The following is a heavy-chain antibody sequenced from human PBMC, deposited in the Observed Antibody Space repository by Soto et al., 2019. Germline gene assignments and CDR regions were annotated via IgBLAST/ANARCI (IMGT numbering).Heavy chain of an antibody. Sequence: QVQLVQSGAEVKKPGASVKVSCKASGYTFTSYAMHWMRQAPGQRLEWMGWITAGNGNTKYSQKFQGRVTITRDTSASTAYMELSSLRSEDTAVYYCARDPHCSGGSCDYYYYMDVWGKGTTVTVSS. CDR2: ITAGNGNT. CDR1: GYTFTSYA. D-gene: IGHD2-15*01. CDR3: ARDPHCSGGSCDYYYYMDV. V-gene: IGHV1-3*01. J-gene: IGHJ6*03.